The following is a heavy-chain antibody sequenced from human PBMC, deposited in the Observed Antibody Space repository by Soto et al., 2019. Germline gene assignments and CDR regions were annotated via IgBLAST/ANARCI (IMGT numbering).Heavy chain of an antibody. Sequence: TLSLPCTVCGVCVNSDDNYWSWVRQPPGKGLEWIGYIYHSGSTSYNPSLKSRLMMSIDTSKNQFSLKLTSVTAADTAVYYCARDNQRRAYNWFDPWAPGTLVTVSS. J-gene: IGHJ5*02. V-gene: IGHV4-30-4*01. CDR1: GVCVNSDDNY. CDR2: IYHSGST. D-gene: IGHD2-2*01. CDR3: ARDNQRRAYNWFDP.